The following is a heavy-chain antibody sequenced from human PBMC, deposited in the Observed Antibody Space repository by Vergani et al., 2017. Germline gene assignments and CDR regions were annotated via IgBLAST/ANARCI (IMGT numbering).Heavy chain of an antibody. J-gene: IGHJ4*02. D-gene: IGHD2-15*01. CDR3: AKDLPVVRRYSKDRVFDY. CDR1: GYSFSSYD. CDR2: MNPNSGTT. Sequence: QVQLVQSGAEVKKPGASVKVSCRASGYSFSSYDISWVRQATGQGLEWMGWMNPNSGTTGYAQKFQGRVTMTRNTSINTAYMELSRLSFEDTAVYYCAKDLPVVRRYSKDRVFDYWGQGTLVTVSS. V-gene: IGHV1-8*01.